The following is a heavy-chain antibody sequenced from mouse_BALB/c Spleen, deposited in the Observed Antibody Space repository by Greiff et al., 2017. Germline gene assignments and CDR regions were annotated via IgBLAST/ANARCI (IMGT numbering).Heavy chain of an antibody. V-gene: IGHV2-2*02. D-gene: IGHD1-1*01. Sequence: VMLVESGPGLVQPSQSLSITCTVSGFSLTSYGVHWVRQSPGKGLEWLGVIWSGGSTDYNAVFISRLSISKDNSKSQVFFKMNSLQANDTAIYYCASTAWFAYWGQGTLVTVSA. CDR1: GFSLTSYG. CDR3: ASTAWFAY. CDR2: IWSGGST. J-gene: IGHJ3*01.